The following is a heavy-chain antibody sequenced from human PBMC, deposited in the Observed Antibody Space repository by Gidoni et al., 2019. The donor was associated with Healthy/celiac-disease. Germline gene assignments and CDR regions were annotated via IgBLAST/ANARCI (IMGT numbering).Heavy chain of an antibody. CDR2: ISSSSSYI. CDR1: GFTFSSYS. V-gene: IGHV3-21*01. D-gene: IGHD2-8*01. Sequence: EVQLVESGGGLVKPGGSLRLSCAASGFTFSSYSMNWVRQAPGKGLEWVSSISSSSSYIYYADSVKGRFTISRDNAKNSLYLQMNSLRAEDTAVYYCASAYCTNGVCHGRAFDIWGQGTMVTVSS. J-gene: IGHJ3*02. CDR3: ASAYCTNGVCHGRAFDI.